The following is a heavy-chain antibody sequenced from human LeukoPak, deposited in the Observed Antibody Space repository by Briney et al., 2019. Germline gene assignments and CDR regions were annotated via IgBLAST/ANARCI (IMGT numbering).Heavy chain of an antibody. CDR1: GFTFSSYA. D-gene: IGHD2-21*02. CDR3: ARDIQAYCGGDCQPDAFDY. J-gene: IGHJ4*02. CDR2: KSYDGSNK. Sequence: GGSLRLSCAASGFTFSSYAMHWVRQAPGKGLEWVAVKSYDGSNKYYADSVKGRFTISRDNSKNTLYLQMNSLRAEDTAVYYCARDIQAYCGGDCQPDAFDYWGQGTLVTVSS. V-gene: IGHV3-30-3*01.